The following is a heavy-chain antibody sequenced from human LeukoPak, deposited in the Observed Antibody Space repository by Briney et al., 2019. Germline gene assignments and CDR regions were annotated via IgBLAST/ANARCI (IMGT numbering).Heavy chain of an antibody. D-gene: IGHD1-26*01. CDR2: IYYSEST. CDR3: ARGGIVAPNWFDP. V-gene: IGHV4-59*01. Sequence: PSETLSLTRTVSGGSISSYYWSWIRQPPGKGLEWIGYIYYSESTNYNPSLKSRVTISVDTSKIQFSLKLSSVTAADTAVYYCARGGIVAPNWFDPWGQGTLVTVSS. J-gene: IGHJ5*02. CDR1: GGSISSYY.